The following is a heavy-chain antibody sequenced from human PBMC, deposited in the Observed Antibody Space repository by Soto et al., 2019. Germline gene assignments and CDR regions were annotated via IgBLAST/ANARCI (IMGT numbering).Heavy chain of an antibody. CDR2: IYHSGST. J-gene: IGHJ4*02. D-gene: IGHD5-12*01. V-gene: IGHV4-30-2*01. CDR1: GGSISSGGYS. Sequence: QLQLQESGSGLVKPSQTLSLTCAVSGGSISSGGYSWSWIRQPPGKGLEWIGYIYHSGSTYYNPSLESRVTISVDGSKNQFSLKLSSVTAADTAVYYCARASYSGYDFDYWGQGTLVTVSS. CDR3: ARASYSGYDFDY.